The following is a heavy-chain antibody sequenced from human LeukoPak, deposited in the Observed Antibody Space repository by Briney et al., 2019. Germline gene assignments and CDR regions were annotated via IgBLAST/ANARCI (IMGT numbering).Heavy chain of an antibody. J-gene: IGHJ2*01. CDR2: IYSGGST. V-gene: IGHV3-53*01. CDR1: GFTVSSNY. Sequence: PGGSLRLSCAASGFTVSSNYMSWGRRAPGKGLEWGSVIYSGGSTYYADSVKGRFTISRDNSKNTLYLQMNSLRAEDTAVYYCADSSRGAWYFDLWGRGTLVTVSS. D-gene: IGHD3-22*01. CDR3: ADSSRGAWYFDL.